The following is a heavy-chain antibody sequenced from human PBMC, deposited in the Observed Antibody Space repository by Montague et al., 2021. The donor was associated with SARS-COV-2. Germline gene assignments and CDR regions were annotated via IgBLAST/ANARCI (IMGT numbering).Heavy chain of an antibody. CDR3: ARDQIHYDFWCAYHPRAFDI. J-gene: IGHJ3*02. CDR2: MYYSGSI. D-gene: IGHD3-3*01. Sequence: SETLSLTCSVSGGSVRSGSYHWSWIRQPPGKGLEWIGYMYYSGSIKYNPSLKSRVTISVGTSKNQFSLKLSSVTAADTAVYYCARDQIHYDFWCAYHPRAFDIWGQGTMVTVSS. V-gene: IGHV4-61*01. CDR1: GGSVRSGSYH.